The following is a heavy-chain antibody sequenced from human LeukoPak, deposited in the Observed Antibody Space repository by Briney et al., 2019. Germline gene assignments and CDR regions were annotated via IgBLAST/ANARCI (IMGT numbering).Heavy chain of an antibody. J-gene: IGHJ4*02. V-gene: IGHV3-33*06. Sequence: ERSLRLSCAASGFTFSNHGMHWVRQAPGKGLEWVAIIWSDGSNKYYADSVKGRFTISRDNSRNTLYLQMNSLRAEDTALYYCAKDYRVGASQQDYWGQGTLVTVSS. CDR3: AKDYRVGASQQDY. CDR1: GFTFSNHG. D-gene: IGHD1-26*01. CDR2: IWSDGSNK.